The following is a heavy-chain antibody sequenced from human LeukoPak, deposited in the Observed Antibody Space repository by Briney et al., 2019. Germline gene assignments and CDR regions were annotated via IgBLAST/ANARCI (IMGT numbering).Heavy chain of an antibody. CDR3: ARVDPKYYFDY. V-gene: IGHV4-34*01. CDR2: INHSGST. Sequence: SETLSLTCAVYGGSFSGYYWSWIRQPPGKGLEWIGEINHSGSTNYNPSLKSRVTISVDTSKNQFSLKLSSVTAADTAVYYCARVDPKYYFDYWGQGTRVTVSS. J-gene: IGHJ4*02. CDR1: GGSFSGYY. D-gene: IGHD3/OR15-3a*01.